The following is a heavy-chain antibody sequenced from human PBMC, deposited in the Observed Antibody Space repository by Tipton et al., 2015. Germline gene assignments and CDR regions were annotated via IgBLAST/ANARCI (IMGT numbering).Heavy chain of an antibody. CDR2: ISYSGST. V-gene: IGHV4-61*01. J-gene: IGHJ3*02. CDR1: GGSVSTSNYY. CDR3: ARDNTPMGNSAFDI. D-gene: IGHD5-18*01. Sequence: TLSLTCTVSGGSVSTSNYYWGWIRQSPGKGLEWIGYISYSGSTHYNPSLKRRVTISLDTSKNQFSLTLNSVTAADTAVYYCARDNTPMGNSAFDIWGQGTMVSVSS.